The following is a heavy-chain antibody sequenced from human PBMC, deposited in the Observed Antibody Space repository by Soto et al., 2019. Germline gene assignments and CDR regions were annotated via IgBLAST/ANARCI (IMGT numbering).Heavy chain of an antibody. D-gene: IGHD3-3*01. J-gene: IGHJ4*02. V-gene: IGHV3-23*01. CDR3: ARSVWSGYYYFAY. Sequence: EVQLLESGGNLVQPGGSLRLSCAASGFTFDNYAMNWVRQAPGKGLDWVSWVSGSGDITNYADSVKGRFNISRDNSKNTLYLQMDRRRAEDTAMYYCARSVWSGYYYFAYWGQGTLVSVSP. CDR2: VSGSGDIT. CDR1: GFTFDNYA.